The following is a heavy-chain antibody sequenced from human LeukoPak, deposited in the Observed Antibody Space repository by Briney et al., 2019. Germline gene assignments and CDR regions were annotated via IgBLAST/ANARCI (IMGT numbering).Heavy chain of an antibody. CDR1: GGSISSSSYY. Sequence: SSETLSLTCTVSGGSISSSSYYWGWIRQPPGKGLEWIGSIYYSGSTYYNPSLKSRVTISVDTSKNQFSLKLSSVTAADTAVYYCARRLGPSGYFDYWGQGTLVTVSS. CDR3: ARRLGPSGYFDY. CDR2: IYYSGST. V-gene: IGHV4-39*01. D-gene: IGHD3-10*01. J-gene: IGHJ4*02.